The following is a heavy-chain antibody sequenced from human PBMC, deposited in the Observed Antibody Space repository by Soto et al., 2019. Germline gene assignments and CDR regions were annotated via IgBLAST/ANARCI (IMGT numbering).Heavy chain of an antibody. V-gene: IGHV1-69*13. CDR2: IIPIFGTA. CDR3: ARDLLSADTAMVNWFDP. D-gene: IGHD5-18*01. J-gene: IGHJ5*02. CDR1: GGTFSSYA. Sequence: ASVKVSCKASGGTFSSYAISWVRQAPGQGLEWMGGIIPIFGTANYAQKFQGRVTITADESTSTAYMELSSLRSEDTAVYYCARDLLSADTAMVNWFDPWGQGTLVTVS.